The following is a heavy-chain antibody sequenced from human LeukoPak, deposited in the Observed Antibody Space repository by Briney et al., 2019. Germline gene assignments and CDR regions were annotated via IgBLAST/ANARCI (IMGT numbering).Heavy chain of an antibody. CDR2: IYNTGTT. CDR3: ARQGMVRENYFDC. D-gene: IGHD3-10*01. CDR1: GGSIRSADYY. J-gene: IGHJ4*02. V-gene: IGHV4-30-4*01. Sequence: SETLSLTCTVSGGSIRSADYYWSWIRQPPGKGLEWIGNIYNTGTTNYHPSLKSRVTISLDTSKNQFSLKLSSVTAADTAVYFCARQGMVRENYFDCWGQGTLVIVSS.